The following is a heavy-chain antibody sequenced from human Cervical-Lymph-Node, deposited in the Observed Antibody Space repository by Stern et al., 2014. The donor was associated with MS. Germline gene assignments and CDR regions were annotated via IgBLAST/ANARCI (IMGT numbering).Heavy chain of an antibody. CDR2: FNPSGGKT. Sequence: VQLVQSGAEIRQPGASVKISCEASGYTFTTHYMPWVRQAPGQGLEWVALFNPSGGKTSYAQRFQGRVTVTGDTSTSTVYMELTGLRSEDTAVYYCARVLSLATSDSWGQGTLVIVSS. V-gene: IGHV1-46*01. CDR1: GYTFTTHY. J-gene: IGHJ4*02. D-gene: IGHD1-1*01. CDR3: ARVLSLATSDS.